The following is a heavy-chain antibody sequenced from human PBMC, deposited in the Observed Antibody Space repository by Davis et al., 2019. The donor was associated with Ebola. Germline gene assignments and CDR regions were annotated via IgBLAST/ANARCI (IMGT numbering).Heavy chain of an antibody. CDR3: ARGHSSSWPSDAFDI. CDR1: GFTFSSYA. CDR2: ISYDGSNK. V-gene: IGHV3-30-3*01. D-gene: IGHD6-13*01. Sequence: GESLKISCAASGFTFSSYAMHWVRQAPGKGLEWVAVISYDGSNKYYADSVKGRFTISRDNSKNTLYLQMNSLRAEDTAVYYCARGHSSSWPSDAFDIWGQGTMVTVSS. J-gene: IGHJ3*02.